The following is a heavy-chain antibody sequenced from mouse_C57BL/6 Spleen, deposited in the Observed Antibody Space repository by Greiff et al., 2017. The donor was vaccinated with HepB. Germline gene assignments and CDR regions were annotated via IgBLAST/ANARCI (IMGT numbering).Heavy chain of an antibody. CDR1: GLTFSDYY. D-gene: IGHD1-1*01. J-gene: IGHJ2*01. CDR3: ARGGSSYFDY. V-gene: IGHV5-12*01. CDR2: ISNGGGST. Sequence: EVKLVESGGGLVQPGGSLKLSCAASGLTFSDYYMYWVRQTPEKRLEWVAYISNGGGSTYYPDTVKGRFTISRDNAKNTLYLQMSRLKSEDTAMYYCARGGSSYFDYWGQGTTLTVSS.